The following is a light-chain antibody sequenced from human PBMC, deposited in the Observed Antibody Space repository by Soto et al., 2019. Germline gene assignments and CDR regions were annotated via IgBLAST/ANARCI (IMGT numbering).Light chain of an antibody. CDR3: AAWDGSLNGLYV. J-gene: IGLJ1*01. CDR2: SNY. Sequence: QSVLTQAPSASGTPGQRVTISCSGSSSNVGSLSVDWYQHLPGTAPKLLIHSNYQRPSGVPDRFSGSKSGTSASLAISGLQSEDEADYYCAAWDGSLNGLYVFGTGTQLTVL. V-gene: IGLV1-44*01. CDR1: SSNVGSLS.